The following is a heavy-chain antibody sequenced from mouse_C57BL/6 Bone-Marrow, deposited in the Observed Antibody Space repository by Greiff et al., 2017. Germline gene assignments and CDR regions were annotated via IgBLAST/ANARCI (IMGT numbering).Heavy chain of an antibody. J-gene: IGHJ2*01. Sequence: QVQLQQPGAELVKPGASVKLSCKASGYTFTSYWMHWVKQRPGQGLEWIGMIHPNSGSTNYNEKFKSKATLTVDKSPSTAYMQLSSLTSEDSAVXYCARDTTVVATDYWGQGTTLTVSS. D-gene: IGHD1-1*01. CDR3: ARDTTVVATDY. CDR1: GYTFTSYW. V-gene: IGHV1-64*01. CDR2: IHPNSGST.